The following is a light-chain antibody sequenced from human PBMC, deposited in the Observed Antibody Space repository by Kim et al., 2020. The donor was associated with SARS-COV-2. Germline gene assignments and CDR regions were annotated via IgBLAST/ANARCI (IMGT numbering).Light chain of an antibody. CDR1: TGTVTSGHY. V-gene: IGLV7-46*01. CDR2: DTN. J-gene: IGLJ2*01. Sequence: QAVVTQEPSLTVSPGGTVTLTCESSTGTVTSGHYPYWFQQRPGQTPRTLIYDTNYKHSWTPARFSDSLLGDKAALTLSGAKPDDEADYYCFLSSGGVGVFGGGTQLTVL. CDR3: FLSSGGVGV.